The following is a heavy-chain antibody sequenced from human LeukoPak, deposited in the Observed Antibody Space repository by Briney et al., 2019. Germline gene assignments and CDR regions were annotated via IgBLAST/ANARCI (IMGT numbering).Heavy chain of an antibody. CDR1: GFTFSSYA. CDR3: ARDDCSSISCYHNWFDP. J-gene: IGHJ5*02. V-gene: IGHV3-30-3*01. D-gene: IGHD2-2*01. CDR2: ISYDGSNK. Sequence: GRSLRLSCAASGFTFSSYAMHWVRQAPGKGLEWVAVISYDGSNKYYADSVKGRFTISRDNSKNSLYLQMNSLRAEDTAVYCARDDCSSISCYHNWFDPWGQGTLVTVSS.